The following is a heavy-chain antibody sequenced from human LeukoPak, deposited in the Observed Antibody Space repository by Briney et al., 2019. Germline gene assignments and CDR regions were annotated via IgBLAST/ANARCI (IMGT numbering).Heavy chain of an antibody. CDR2: IYTSGST. CDR1: GGSISSYY. CDR3: ARDRGLTTVTTLDY. Sequence: SETLSLTCTVSGGSISSYYWSWIRQPAGKGLEWIGRIYTSGSTNYNPSLKSRVTMSVDTSKNQFSLKLSSVTAADTAVYYCARDRGLTTVTTLDYWGQGTLDTVSS. D-gene: IGHD4-17*01. V-gene: IGHV4-4*07. J-gene: IGHJ4*02.